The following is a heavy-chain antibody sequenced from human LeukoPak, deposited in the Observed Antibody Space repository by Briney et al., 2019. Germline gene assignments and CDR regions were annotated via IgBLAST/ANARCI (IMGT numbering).Heavy chain of an antibody. CDR1: GFTFSSYG. CDR3: ARLLTIFGVAALDY. J-gene: IGHJ4*02. V-gene: IGHV3-33*01. CDR2: IWYDGSNK. Sequence: GGSLRLSCAASGFTFSSYGMHWVRQAPGKGLEWVAVIWYDGSNKYYADSVKGRFTISRDNSKNTLYLQMNSLRAEDTAVYYCARLLTIFGVAALDYWGQGTLVTASS. D-gene: IGHD3-3*01.